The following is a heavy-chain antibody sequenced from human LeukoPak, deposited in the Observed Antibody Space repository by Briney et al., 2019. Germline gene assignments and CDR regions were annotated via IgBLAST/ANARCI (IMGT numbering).Heavy chain of an antibody. J-gene: IGHJ5*02. Sequence: GGSLRLSCAVSGFPFSSYAMSWVRQAPGKGLEWVSAISGSGGSTYYADSVKGRFTISRDNSKNTLYLQMNSLRAEDTAVYYCAKGIESTISRRGKFDPWGQGTLVTVSS. V-gene: IGHV3-23*01. D-gene: IGHD5/OR15-5a*01. CDR2: ISGSGGST. CDR1: GFPFSSYA. CDR3: AKGIESTISRRGKFDP.